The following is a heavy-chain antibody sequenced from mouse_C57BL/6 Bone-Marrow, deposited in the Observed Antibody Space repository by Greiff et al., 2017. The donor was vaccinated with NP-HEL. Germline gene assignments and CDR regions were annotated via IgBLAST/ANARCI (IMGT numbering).Heavy chain of an antibody. V-gene: IGHV1-81*01. Sequence: QVQLQQSGAELARPGASVKLSCKASGYTFTSYGISWVKQRTGPGLEWIGEIYPRSGNTYYNEKFKGKATLTADKSSSTAYMELRSLTSEDSAVYFCAREGFYYYGSSFGYFDVWGTGTTVTVSS. CDR3: AREGFYYYGSSFGYFDV. D-gene: IGHD1-1*01. CDR2: IYPRSGNT. CDR1: GYTFTSYG. J-gene: IGHJ1*03.